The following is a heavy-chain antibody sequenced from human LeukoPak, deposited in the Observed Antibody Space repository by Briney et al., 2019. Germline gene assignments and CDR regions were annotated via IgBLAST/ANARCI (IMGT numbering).Heavy chain of an antibody. CDR1: GFXFSSYT. CDR2: ITTSSNYI. V-gene: IGHV3-21*01. J-gene: IGHJ6*02. Sequence: PGGSLRLSCAASGFXFSSYTINWVRQAPGKGLEWVSSITTSSNYIYYEDSVKGRFTISRDNAKNSLYLQMNSLRAEDTAVYYCARGQDYYDSSGYPVWGQGTTVTVSS. D-gene: IGHD3-22*01. CDR3: ARGQDYYDSSGYPV.